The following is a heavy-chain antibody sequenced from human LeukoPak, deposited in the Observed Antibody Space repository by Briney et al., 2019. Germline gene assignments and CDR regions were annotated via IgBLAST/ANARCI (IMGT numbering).Heavy chain of an antibody. D-gene: IGHD5-24*01. CDR2: ISRGGVIT. CDR3: AKDGTVEMATMDFDY. V-gene: IGHV3-23*01. J-gene: IGHJ4*02. CDR1: GFTFSDYA. Sequence: GGSLRLSCAASGFTFSDYAINWVRQAPGKGLEWVSSISRGGVITYYADSVKGRFTISRDNSNNTLYLHMNSLRAEDTAVYYCAKDGTVEMATMDFDYWGQGTLVTVSS.